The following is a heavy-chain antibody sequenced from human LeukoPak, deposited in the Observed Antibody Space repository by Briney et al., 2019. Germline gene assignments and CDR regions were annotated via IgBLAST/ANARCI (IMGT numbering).Heavy chain of an antibody. D-gene: IGHD3-10*01. Sequence: SETLSLTCTVSGGPITTYYLSWIRQSAGMGLEWIGRISGSGVITYNPSLKSRVILSLDTSNNHFSLKLISVTAADTAVYYCARDSGTTGAVKFDPWGQGMLVTVSS. V-gene: IGHV4-4*07. CDR1: GGPITTYY. CDR3: ARDSGTTGAVKFDP. J-gene: IGHJ5*02. CDR2: ISGSGVI.